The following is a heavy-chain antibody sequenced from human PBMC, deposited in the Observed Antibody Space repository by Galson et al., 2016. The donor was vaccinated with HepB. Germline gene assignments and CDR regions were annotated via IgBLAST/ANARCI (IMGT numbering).Heavy chain of an antibody. CDR3: TYGHYGT. CDR1: GFAFDDNA. Sequence: SLRLSCAASGFAFDDNAMHWVRQAPGKGLEWVSGISWNSGSIGYAGSVRGRFTISRDNAKNSLYLQMYSLTAEDTAVYYCTYGHYGTWGQGTLVTVSS. D-gene: IGHD3-10*01. J-gene: IGHJ5*02. V-gene: IGHV3-9*01. CDR2: ISWNSGSI.